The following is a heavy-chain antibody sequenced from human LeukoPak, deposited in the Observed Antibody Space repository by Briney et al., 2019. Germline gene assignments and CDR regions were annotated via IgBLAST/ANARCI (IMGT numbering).Heavy chain of an antibody. CDR1: GYTFTSYY. Sequence: GASVKVSCKASGYTFTSYYMHWVRQAPGQGLEGMGIINPSSGNTNYAQKFQGRVTMTRDMSTSTVYMELSSLRSEDTAMYYCARALPHRRLMVTTMEQHWFDPWGQGTLVTVSS. J-gene: IGHJ5*02. CDR2: INPSSGNT. V-gene: IGHV1-46*01. D-gene: IGHD5-18*01. CDR3: ARALPHRRLMVTTMEQHWFDP.